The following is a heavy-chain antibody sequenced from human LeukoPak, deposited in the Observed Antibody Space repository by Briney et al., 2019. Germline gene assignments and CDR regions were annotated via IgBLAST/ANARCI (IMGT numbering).Heavy chain of an antibody. Sequence: SETLSLTCTVSGGSISSYYWSWIWQPPEKGLEWIGYIYNSGSTNYNPSLKSRVTISMDTSKNQFSLKLSSVTAADTAVYYCARGKEAGATRYFDLWGRGTLVTVSS. CDR2: IYNSGST. D-gene: IGHD1-26*01. J-gene: IGHJ2*01. CDR3: ARGKEAGATRYFDL. CDR1: GGSISSYY. V-gene: IGHV4-59*01.